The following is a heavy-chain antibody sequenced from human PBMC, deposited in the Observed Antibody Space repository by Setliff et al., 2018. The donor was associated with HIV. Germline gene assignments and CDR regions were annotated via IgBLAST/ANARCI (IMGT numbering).Heavy chain of an antibody. CDR1: GFTFSSYA. Sequence: PGGSLRLSCAASGFTFSSYAMHWVRQAPGKGLEWVAAISYDGSNKYYADSVKGRFTISRDNSKNTLYLQMNSLRAEDTAVYYCAREQGSSSISIVAFVIWGQGTMVTVSS. D-gene: IGHD6-13*01. V-gene: IGHV3-30-3*01. CDR2: ISYDGSNK. CDR3: AREQGSSSISIVAFVI. J-gene: IGHJ3*02.